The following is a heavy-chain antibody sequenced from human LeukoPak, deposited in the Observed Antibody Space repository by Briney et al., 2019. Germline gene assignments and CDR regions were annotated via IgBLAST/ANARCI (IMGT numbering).Heavy chain of an antibody. V-gene: IGHV1-18*01. Sequence: ASVNVSCKASGYTFTSYGISGVRQAPGQGREWMGWISAYNGNTNYAQRLQGRVTMPPDTSTSTAYMELRSLRSDDTAVYYCARGQQLPLDHFDYWGQGTLVTVSS. CDR1: GYTFTSYG. J-gene: IGHJ4*02. CDR2: ISAYNGNT. D-gene: IGHD6-13*01. CDR3: ARGQQLPLDHFDY.